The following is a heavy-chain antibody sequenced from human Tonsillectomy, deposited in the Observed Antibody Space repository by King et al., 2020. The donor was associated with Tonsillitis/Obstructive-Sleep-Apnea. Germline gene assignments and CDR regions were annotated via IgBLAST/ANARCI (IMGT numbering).Heavy chain of an antibody. CDR2: IDPTDSYT. CDR3: AIRYSTSWSN. D-gene: IGHD6-13*01. J-gene: IGHJ4*02. Sequence: VQLVESGAEVKKPGESLRISCKGSGYTFPSYWITWVRQMPGKGLEWMGKIDPTDSYTRYSPSFQGHVAIPADKSISTAYLQWSSLKASDTAMYYCAIRYSTSWSNWGQGTLVTVSS. CDR1: GYTFPSYW. V-gene: IGHV5-10-1*01.